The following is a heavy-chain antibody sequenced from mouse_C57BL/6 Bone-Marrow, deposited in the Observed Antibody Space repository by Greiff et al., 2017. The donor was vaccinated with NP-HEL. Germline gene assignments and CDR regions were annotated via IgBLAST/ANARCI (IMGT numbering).Heavy chain of an antibody. D-gene: IGHD1-1*01. CDR2: IYPGSGST. J-gene: IGHJ3*01. Sequence: QVQLQQPGAELVKPGASVKMSCKASGYTFTSYWITWVKQRPGQGLEWIGDIYPGSGSTTSNEKFKSKATLTVDTSSSTAYMQLSSLTSEDSAVYYCARSGTTVVAPGFAYWGQGTLVTVSA. V-gene: IGHV1-55*01. CDR1: GYTFTSYW. CDR3: ARSGTTVVAPGFAY.